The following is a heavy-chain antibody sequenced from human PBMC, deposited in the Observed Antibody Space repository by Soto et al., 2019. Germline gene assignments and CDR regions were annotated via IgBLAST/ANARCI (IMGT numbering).Heavy chain of an antibody. J-gene: IGHJ5*02. D-gene: IGHD3-16*01. Sequence: GIHRIIKKKSKGLEWVAVISYDGSDKYYADSVKGRFTISRDDSRNTVYLQMNSLRAEDTAVYYCARTAGYDYVWGSSGLDPWGQGTLVTVSS. CDR1: G. CDR2: ISYDGSDK. V-gene: IGHV3-30*03. CDR3: ARTAGYDYVWGSSGLDP.